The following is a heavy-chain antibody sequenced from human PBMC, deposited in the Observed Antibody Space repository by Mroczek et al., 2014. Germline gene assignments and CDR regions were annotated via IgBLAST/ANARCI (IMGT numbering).Heavy chain of an antibody. D-gene: IGHD1-26*01. CDR2: IWYDGSNK. Sequence: ESGGGVVQPGRSLRLSCAASGFTFSSYGMHWVRQAPGKGLEWVAVIWYDGSNKYYADSVKGRFTISRDNSKNTLYLQMNSLRAEDTAVYYCARWDPSEGYYFDYWGQGTLVTVSS. V-gene: IGHV3-33*01. CDR3: ARWDPSEGYYFDY. J-gene: IGHJ4*02. CDR1: GFTFSSYG.